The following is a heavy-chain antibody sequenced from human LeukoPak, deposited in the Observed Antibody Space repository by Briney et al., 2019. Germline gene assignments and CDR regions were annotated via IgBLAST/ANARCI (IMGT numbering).Heavy chain of an antibody. CDR1: GYSISSAYY. CDR2: IYHNGST. Sequence: SETLSLTCTVSGYSISSAYYWGWIRQPPGKGLEWIGNIYHNGSTYYNPSLRGRVTISVDTSKNQFSLKLNSVTAADTAVYYCARDRVGATAIDYWGQGTLVTVSS. J-gene: IGHJ4*02. V-gene: IGHV4-38-2*02. CDR3: ARDRVGATAIDY. D-gene: IGHD1-26*01.